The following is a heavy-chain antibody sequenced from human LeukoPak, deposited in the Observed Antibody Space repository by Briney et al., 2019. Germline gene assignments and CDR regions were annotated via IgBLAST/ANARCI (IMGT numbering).Heavy chain of an antibody. CDR1: GGSLSSYY. D-gene: IGHD1-26*01. J-gene: IGHJ4*02. Sequence: SETLSLTCTVSGGSLSSYYWSWIRQPAGKGLEWIGCIYTSGSTNYHPSLKSQVTMSVDTSKNQFSLKLSSVTAADTAVYYCARDCESGSYIDYWGQGTLVTVSS. V-gene: IGHV4-4*07. CDR3: ARDCESGSYIDY. CDR2: IYTSGST.